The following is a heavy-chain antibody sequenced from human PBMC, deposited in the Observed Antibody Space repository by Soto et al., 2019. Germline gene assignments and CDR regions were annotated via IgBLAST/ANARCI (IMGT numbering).Heavy chain of an antibody. Sequence: SETLSLTCTVSCGSISSYYWSWIRQPPGKGLEWIGYIYYSGSTNYNPSLKSRVTISVDTSKNQFSLKLSSVTAADTAVYYCARSRSMFDAFDIWGQGTMVTVSS. D-gene: IGHD1-26*01. CDR3: ARSRSMFDAFDI. J-gene: IGHJ3*02. CDR1: CGSISSYY. V-gene: IGHV4-59*01. CDR2: IYYSGST.